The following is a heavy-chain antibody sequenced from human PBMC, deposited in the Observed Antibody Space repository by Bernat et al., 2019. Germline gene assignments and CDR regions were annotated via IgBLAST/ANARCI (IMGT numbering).Heavy chain of an antibody. Sequence: QVQLQQWGAGLLKPSETLSLTCAVYGGSFSGYYWSWIRQPPGKGLEWIGKINHSGSTNYNPSLKSRVTISVDTSKNQFSLKLSSVTAADTAVYYCARGYWFDPWGQGTLVTVSS. J-gene: IGHJ5*02. V-gene: IGHV4-34*01. CDR2: INHSGST. CDR3: ARGYWFDP. CDR1: GGSFSGYY.